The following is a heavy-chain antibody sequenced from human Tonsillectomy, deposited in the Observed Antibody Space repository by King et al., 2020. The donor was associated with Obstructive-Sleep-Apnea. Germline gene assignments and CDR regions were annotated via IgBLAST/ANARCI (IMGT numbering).Heavy chain of an antibody. J-gene: IGHJ4*02. Sequence: VQLVESGVEVKKPGESLKISCQSSGYTFSDYWIAWVRQLPGKGLEWMGMIDPRDSDDRYSPSFQGQGTLSADKSLSTAYLQWSSLKASDSAIYYCVRQGEGYPNFPLDYWGQGTLGTGSS. CDR1: GYTFSDYW. CDR2: IDPRDSDD. D-gene: IGHD5-12*01. V-gene: IGHV5-51*01. CDR3: VRQGEGYPNFPLDY.